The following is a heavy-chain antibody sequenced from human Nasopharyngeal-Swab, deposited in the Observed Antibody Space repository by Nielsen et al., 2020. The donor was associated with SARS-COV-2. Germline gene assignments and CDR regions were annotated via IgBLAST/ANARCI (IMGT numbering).Heavy chain of an antibody. CDR1: GFSITSGYY. J-gene: IGHJ4*02. CDR3: ARLGYGDYEADY. Sequence: SETLSLTCTVSGFSITSGYYWGWMRQPPGKGPEYIGSIFRSGDVRYSPSLSSRVTMSVDTSKNQMSLRLRSATAADTAMYYCARLGYGDYEADYWGQGILVTVSS. V-gene: IGHV4-38-2*02. CDR2: IFRSGDV. D-gene: IGHD2-21*02.